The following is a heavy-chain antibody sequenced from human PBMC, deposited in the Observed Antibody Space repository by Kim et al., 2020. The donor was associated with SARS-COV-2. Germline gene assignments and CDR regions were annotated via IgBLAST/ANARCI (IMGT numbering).Heavy chain of an antibody. D-gene: IGHD3-10*01. CDR3: ARDPWSRLRGVTYSYYGMDV. V-gene: IGHV3-30-3*01. CDR2: ISYDGSNK. Sequence: GSLRLSCAASGFTFSSCAIHWVRQAPGKGLEWVAVISYDGSNKNYADSVKGRFTISRDNSKNTLYLQMNSLRAEDTALHYCARDPWSRLRGVTYSYYGMDVWGQGTKVTVSS. CDR1: GFTFSSCA. J-gene: IGHJ6*02.